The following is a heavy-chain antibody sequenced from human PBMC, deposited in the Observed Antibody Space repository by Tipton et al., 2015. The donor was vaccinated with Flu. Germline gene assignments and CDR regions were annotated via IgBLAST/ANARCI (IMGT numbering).Heavy chain of an antibody. D-gene: IGHD4-11*01. CDR2: IFHSGNT. CDR3: ARRDYSNYVSEPKNWFDP. Sequence: TLSLTCAVSGYSIRSSNYYWGWIRQPPGKGLEWIGNIFHSGNTYHNPSLKSRVTISVDTSKNQFSLKLGSVTAADTAVYYCARRDYSNYVSEPKNWFDPWGQGALVTVSS. J-gene: IGHJ5*02. V-gene: IGHV4-38-2*01. CDR1: GYSIRSSNYY.